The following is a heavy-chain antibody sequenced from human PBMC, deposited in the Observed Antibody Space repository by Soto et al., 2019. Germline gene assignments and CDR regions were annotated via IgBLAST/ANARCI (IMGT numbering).Heavy chain of an antibody. CDR2: IDPSDSHT. J-gene: IGHJ6*02. Sequence: KVSCKASGGTFSSYAISWVRQMPGKGLEWMGRIDPSDSHTNYSPSFQGDVTISADKSISTGYLQWSSLKASDTAMYYCAGCIMVGGIAGRDVGGQGTTVTVPS. CDR3: AGCIMVGGIAGRDV. V-gene: IGHV5-10-1*01. CDR1: GGTFSSYA. D-gene: IGHD3-10*01.